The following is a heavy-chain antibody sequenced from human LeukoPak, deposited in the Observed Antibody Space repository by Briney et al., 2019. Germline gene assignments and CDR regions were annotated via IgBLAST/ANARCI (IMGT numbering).Heavy chain of an antibody. CDR3: ARDPMDV. J-gene: IGHJ6*02. Sequence: GASVTVSCTASGYTFTGYYMHWVRQAPGQGLEWMGWINPNSGGTNYAQKFQGRVTMTRNTSISTAYMELSSLRSEDTAVYYCARDPMDVWGQGTTVTVSS. CDR1: GYTFTGYY. V-gene: IGHV1-2*02. CDR2: INPNSGGT.